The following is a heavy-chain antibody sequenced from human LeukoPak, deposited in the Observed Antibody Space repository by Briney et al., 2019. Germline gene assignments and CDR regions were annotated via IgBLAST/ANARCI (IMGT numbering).Heavy chain of an antibody. CDR2: IYYSGST. Sequence: SETLSLTCTVSGGSISDYYWSWIRQPPGKGLEWIGYIYYSGSTNYNPSLKSRVTISVDTSKNHFSLKLSSVTAADTAVYYCVMTTVTTSHDYWGQGTLVTVSS. D-gene: IGHD4-11*01. CDR3: VMTTVTTSHDY. CDR1: GGSISDYY. J-gene: IGHJ4*02. V-gene: IGHV4-59*12.